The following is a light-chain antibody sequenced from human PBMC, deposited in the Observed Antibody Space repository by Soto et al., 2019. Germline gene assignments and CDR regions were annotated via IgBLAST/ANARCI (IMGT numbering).Light chain of an antibody. J-gene: IGKJ4*01. V-gene: IGKV1-9*01. CDR3: QQVKSFLPLT. Sequence: IQLTHSPSSLSASVGDSVTITCRASQDISSHLAWYQQKPGKAPKVLIYAASTLESGIPSRFSGSGSGTDFTLTISSLQAEDFATYYCQQVKSFLPLTFGGGTKVDIK. CDR2: AAS. CDR1: QDISSH.